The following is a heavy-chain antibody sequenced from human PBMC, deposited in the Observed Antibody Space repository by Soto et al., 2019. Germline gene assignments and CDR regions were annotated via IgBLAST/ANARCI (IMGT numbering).Heavy chain of an antibody. CDR2: ISYNGGTI. J-gene: IGHJ6*02. Sequence: GSLRLSCAASGFTFSKYAMTWARQAPGKGLEWVSAISYNGGTIDYAAPVKGRFTISRDYLKNTLYLQMNSLKTEYTALYYCTTLGHYFDTSPLDVWGQGTTVTVSS. D-gene: IGHD3-22*01. CDR1: GFTFSKYA. CDR3: TTLGHYFDTSPLDV. V-gene: IGHV3-23*01.